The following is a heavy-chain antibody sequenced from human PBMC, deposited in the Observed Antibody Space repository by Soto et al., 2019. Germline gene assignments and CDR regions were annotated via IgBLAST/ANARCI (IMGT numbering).Heavy chain of an antibody. CDR1: GFTFSSYA. J-gene: IGHJ4*02. CDR3: AKGVNRGTDYYDGSGLSLDY. CDR2: ISGSGGST. Sequence: GGSLRLSCAASGFTFSSYAMSWVRQAPGKGLEWVSAISGSGGSTYYTDSVKGRFTISGDNSKNTLKLQMNSLRAEETAVYYCAKGVNRGTDYYDGSGLSLDYWGQGTLVTVSS. V-gene: IGHV3-23*01. D-gene: IGHD3-22*01.